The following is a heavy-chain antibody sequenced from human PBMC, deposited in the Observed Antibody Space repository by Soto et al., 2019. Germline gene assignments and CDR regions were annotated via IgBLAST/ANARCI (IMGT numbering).Heavy chain of an antibody. D-gene: IGHD6-6*01. Sequence: ASETLSLTCTVSGGSISSSSYYWGWIRQPPGKGLEWIGSIYYSGSTYYNPSPKSRVTISVDTSKNQFSLKLSSVTAADTAVYYCARHRPHPIAARPRVDYYYYMDVWGKGTTVTVSS. V-gene: IGHV4-39*01. J-gene: IGHJ6*03. CDR2: IYYSGST. CDR1: GGSISSSSYY. CDR3: ARHRPHPIAARPRVDYYYYMDV.